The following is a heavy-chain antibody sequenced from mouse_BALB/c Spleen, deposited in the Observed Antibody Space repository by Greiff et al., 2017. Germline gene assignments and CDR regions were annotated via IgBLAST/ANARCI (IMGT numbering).Heavy chain of an antibody. J-gene: IGHJ3*01. Sequence: QVQLMESGADLARPGASVKLSCTASGYTFTSYSMHWVKQRPGQGLEWIGYINPSSGNTNYNQKFKNKATLTADKSSSTAYMQLSSLTSEDSAVYYCASDYSFAYWGQGTLVTVSA. V-gene: IGHV1-4*01. CDR3: ASDYSFAY. D-gene: IGHD1-1*02. CDR2: INPSSGNT. CDR1: GYTFTSYS.